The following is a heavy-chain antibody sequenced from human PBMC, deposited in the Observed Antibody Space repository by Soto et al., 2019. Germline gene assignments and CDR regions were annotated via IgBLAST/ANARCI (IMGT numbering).Heavy chain of an antibody. Sequence: QVQLAQSGAEVKKPGASVKVSCKASGYTFTGYFIHWLRQAPGQGLEWMVYINPNIGATKYAQKFQGGVTLTRDTYINTDYMEMSMVTSDDTAAYYCGRGGGTILDLLHWGQGTLVNVSS. CDR2: INPNIGAT. CDR1: GYTFTGYF. J-gene: IGHJ4*02. V-gene: IGHV1-2*02. D-gene: IGHD3-16*01. CDR3: GRGGGTILDLLH.